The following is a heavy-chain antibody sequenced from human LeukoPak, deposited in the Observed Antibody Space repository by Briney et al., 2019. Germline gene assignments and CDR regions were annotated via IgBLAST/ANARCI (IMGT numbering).Heavy chain of an antibody. CDR1: GFTFSSYA. D-gene: IGHD5-18*01. Sequence: GGSPRLSCAASGFTFSSYAMSWVRQAPGKGLEWVSGISWNSGSIGYADSVKGRFTISRDNAKNSLYLQMNSLRAEDTALYYCAKGGPIKDTAMVMFYWGQGTLVTVSS. V-gene: IGHV3-9*01. CDR3: AKGGPIKDTAMVMFY. J-gene: IGHJ4*02. CDR2: ISWNSGSI.